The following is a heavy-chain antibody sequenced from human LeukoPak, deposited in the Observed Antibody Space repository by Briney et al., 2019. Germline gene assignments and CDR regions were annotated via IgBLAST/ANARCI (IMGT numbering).Heavy chain of an antibody. J-gene: IGHJ4*02. CDR1: GFTLGNYA. D-gene: IGHD3-22*01. Sequence: GGSLRLSCAASGFTLGNYAMSWVRQTPGKGLEWVSVTSGSGKITSHAESVKGRFTISRDNSKNTLYLQMNSLRAEDTAVYYCAKILIGNYYDSSGHFDYWGQGTLVTVSS. CDR2: TSGSGKIT. CDR3: AKILIGNYYDSSGHFDY. V-gene: IGHV3-23*01.